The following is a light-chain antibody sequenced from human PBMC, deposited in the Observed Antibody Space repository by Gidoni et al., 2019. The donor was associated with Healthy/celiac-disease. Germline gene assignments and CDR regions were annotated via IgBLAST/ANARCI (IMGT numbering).Light chain of an antibody. V-gene: IGKV1-5*01. CDR3: QQYNSYPRK. Sequence: DIQMTQSPSTLSASVGDRVTITCRASQSISSWLAWYQQKPGKAPKLLIYDASSLESGVPSRFSGSVSGTEFTLTNSRLQPDDFATYYCQQYNSYPRKFGQGNKVEIK. CDR1: QSISSW. CDR2: DAS. J-gene: IGKJ1*01.